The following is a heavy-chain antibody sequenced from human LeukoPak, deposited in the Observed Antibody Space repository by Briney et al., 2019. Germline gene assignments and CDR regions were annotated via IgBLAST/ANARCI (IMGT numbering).Heavy chain of an antibody. D-gene: IGHD2-15*01. CDR2: IYPGDSDT. J-gene: IGHJ6*02. CDR1: GYSFTSYW. CDR3: ARRCSGGSRYNYGMDV. Sequence: GESLKISCKGSGYSFTSYWIGWVRQMPGKGLEWMGIIYPGDSDTRYSPSFQGQVTISADKSISTAYLQWSSLKASDTAMYYCARRCSGGSRYNYGMDVWGQGTTVTVSS. V-gene: IGHV5-51*01.